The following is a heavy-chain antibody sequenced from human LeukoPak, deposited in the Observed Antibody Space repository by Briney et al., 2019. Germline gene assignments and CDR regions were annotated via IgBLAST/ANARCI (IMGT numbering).Heavy chain of an antibody. J-gene: IGHJ4*02. CDR2: ISGSGGST. CDR3: AKAVNFDWLPNDY. CDR1: GFTFSSYA. D-gene: IGHD3-9*01. V-gene: IGHV3-23*01. Sequence: PGGSLRLSCAASGFTFSSYAMSWVRQAPGKGLEWVSAISGSGGSTYYADSVEGRFTISRDNSKDTLYLQMNSLRAEDTAVYYCAKAVNFDWLPNDYWGQGTLVTVSS.